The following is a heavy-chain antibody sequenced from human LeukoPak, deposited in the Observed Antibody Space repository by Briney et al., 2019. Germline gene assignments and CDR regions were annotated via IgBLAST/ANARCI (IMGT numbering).Heavy chain of an antibody. D-gene: IGHD5-12*01. V-gene: IGHV4-38-2*02. CDR2: IYYSGST. CDR3: ARSGVATIFAFDI. J-gene: IGHJ3*02. Sequence: SETLSLTCTVSGYSISSGYYWGWIRQPPGKGLEWIGSIYYSGSTYYNPSLKSRVTISVDTSKNQFSLKLSSVTAADTAVYYCARSGVATIFAFDIWGQGTMVTVSS. CDR1: GYSISSGYY.